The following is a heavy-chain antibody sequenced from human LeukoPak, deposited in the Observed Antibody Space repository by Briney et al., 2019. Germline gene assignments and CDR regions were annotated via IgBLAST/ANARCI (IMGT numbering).Heavy chain of an antibody. CDR1: GFTFSTYA. CDR3: AKEGAAAGRGWFDP. V-gene: IGHV3-23*01. Sequence: GGSLRLSCAASGFTFSTYAMTWVRQAPGKGLEWVSTITGSGADTYHADSVMGRFTISRDNSKNTLSLQMNSLRAEDTAVYYCAKEGAAAGRGWFDPWGQGTLVTVSS. CDR2: ITGSGADT. D-gene: IGHD6-13*01. J-gene: IGHJ5*02.